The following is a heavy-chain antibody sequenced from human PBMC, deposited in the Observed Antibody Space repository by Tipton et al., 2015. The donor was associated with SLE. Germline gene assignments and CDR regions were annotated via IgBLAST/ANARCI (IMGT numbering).Heavy chain of an antibody. CDR2: IYYSGLT. V-gene: IGHV4-39*01. CDR1: GGSISSSSYY. D-gene: IGHD3-10*01. CDR3: ARRLYGSGRLDY. J-gene: IGHJ4*02. Sequence: TLSLTCTVSGGSISSSSYYWGWIRQPPGKGLEWIGGIYYSGLTYYNPSLKSRFTISLDTSKNQFSLKLSSVTAADTAVYYCARRLYGSGRLDYWGQGTLVTVSS.